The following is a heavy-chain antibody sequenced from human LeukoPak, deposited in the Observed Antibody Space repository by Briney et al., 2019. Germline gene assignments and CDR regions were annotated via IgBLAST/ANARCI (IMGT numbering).Heavy chain of an antibody. J-gene: IGHJ5*01. V-gene: IGHV3-66*02. CDR1: GLTVGTNY. CDR3: ARSPCDAGTCPNWLDS. Sequence: GGSLRLSCAASGLTVGTNYMTWARQAPGKGLEWVSVIYGAGTTYYADSVRGRFTISRDNSENTLYLLMNSLINEDTAVYYCARSPCDAGTCPNWLDSWGQGTPVTVSS. D-gene: IGHD1-1*01. CDR2: IYGAGTT.